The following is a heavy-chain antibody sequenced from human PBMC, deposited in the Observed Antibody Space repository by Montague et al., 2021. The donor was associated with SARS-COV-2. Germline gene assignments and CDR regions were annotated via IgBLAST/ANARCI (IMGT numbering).Heavy chain of an antibody. Sequence: SETLSLTCTVSGRSISSYYWTWIRQPPGKRLVWIGSIYYSGSTNYKPSLKSRVTISVDTSKNQFSLKLSSVTAADTAVYYCARHTSERITMVQAFDIWGQGTMVTVSS. CDR3: ARHTSERITMVQAFDI. D-gene: IGHD3-10*01. V-gene: IGHV4-59*08. J-gene: IGHJ3*02. CDR1: GRSISSYY. CDR2: IYYSGST.